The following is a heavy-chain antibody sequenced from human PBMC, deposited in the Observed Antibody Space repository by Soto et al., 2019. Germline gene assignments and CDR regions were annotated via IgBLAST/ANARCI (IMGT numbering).Heavy chain of an antibody. CDR2: IIPIFGTA. CDR3: ARSALGYYDSSGYTSFDY. Sequence: ASVKVSCKASGGTFSSYAISWVRQAPGQGLEWMGGIIPIFGTANYAQKFQGRVTITADESTSTAYMELSSLRSEDTAVYYCARSALGYYDSSGYTSFDYWGQGTLVTVSS. CDR1: GGTFSSYA. J-gene: IGHJ4*02. V-gene: IGHV1-69*13. D-gene: IGHD3-22*01.